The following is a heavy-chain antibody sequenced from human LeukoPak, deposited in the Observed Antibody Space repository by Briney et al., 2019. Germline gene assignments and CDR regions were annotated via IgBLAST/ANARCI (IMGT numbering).Heavy chain of an antibody. CDR1: GYTLTELS. J-gene: IGHJ4*02. Sequence: ASVKVSCKVSGYTLTELSMHWVRQAPGKGLEWMGGFDPEDGETIYAQKFQGRVTITADKSTSTAYMELSSLRSEDTAVYYCARDHRGRVGTRSDYWGQGTLVTVSS. V-gene: IGHV1-24*01. CDR2: FDPEDGET. CDR3: ARDHRGRVGTRSDY. D-gene: IGHD2-15*01.